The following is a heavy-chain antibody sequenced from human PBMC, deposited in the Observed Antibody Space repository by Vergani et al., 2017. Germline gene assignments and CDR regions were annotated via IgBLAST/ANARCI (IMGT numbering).Heavy chain of an antibody. CDR3: ARGYDGHGDN. Sequence: QVQLQESGPGLVKPSQTLSLICSVSGDSITSSTYYWSWTRQPAGKGLEYIGRIYTTGSTNYNPSLKSRVTISVDTSKNQFSLKLSSVTAADTAMYYCARGYDGHGDNWGQGTLVTVSS. CDR2: IYTTGST. V-gene: IGHV4-61*02. J-gene: IGHJ4*02. CDR1: GDSITSSTYY. D-gene: IGHD3-16*01.